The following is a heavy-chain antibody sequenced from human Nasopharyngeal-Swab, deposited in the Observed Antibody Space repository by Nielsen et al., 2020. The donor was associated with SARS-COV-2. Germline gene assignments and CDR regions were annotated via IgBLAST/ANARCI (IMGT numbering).Heavy chain of an antibody. CDR2: MNPNSGNT. D-gene: IGHD6-19*01. CDR3: ARGWLLHAFDI. Sequence: ASVKASCKASGYTFTSDGISWVRQATGQGLEWMGWMNPNSGNTGYAQKFQGRVTMTRNTSISTAYMELSSLRSEDTAVYYCARGWLLHAFDIWGQGTMVTVSS. J-gene: IGHJ3*02. V-gene: IGHV1-8*02. CDR1: GYTFTSDG.